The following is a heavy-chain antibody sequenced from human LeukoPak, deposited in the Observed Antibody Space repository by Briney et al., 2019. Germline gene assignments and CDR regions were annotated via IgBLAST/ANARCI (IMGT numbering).Heavy chain of an antibody. CDR2: MNPNSGNT. CDR3: ARDISGSGWFLNAFDI. Sequence: ASVKVSCKASGYTFTSYDINWVRQATGQGLEWMGWMNPNSGNTGYAQKFQGRVTITRNTSISTAYMELSSLRSEDTAVYYCARDISGSGWFLNAFDIWGQGTMVTVSS. J-gene: IGHJ3*02. CDR1: GYTFTSYD. D-gene: IGHD6-19*01. V-gene: IGHV1-8*03.